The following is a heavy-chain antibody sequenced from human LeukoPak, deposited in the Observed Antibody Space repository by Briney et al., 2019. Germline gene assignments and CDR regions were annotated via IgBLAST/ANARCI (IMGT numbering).Heavy chain of an antibody. D-gene: IGHD2-15*01. Sequence: GGSLRLSCAASGFTFSSYAMHWVRQAPGKGLEWVSAISGSGAGTYYADSVKGRFTISRDNSKNTLYLQVDTLRAEDTAIYYCAKWTEGGPWGQGTLVTVSS. CDR2: ISGSGAGT. V-gene: IGHV3-23*01. CDR1: GFTFSSYA. CDR3: AKWTEGGP. J-gene: IGHJ5*02.